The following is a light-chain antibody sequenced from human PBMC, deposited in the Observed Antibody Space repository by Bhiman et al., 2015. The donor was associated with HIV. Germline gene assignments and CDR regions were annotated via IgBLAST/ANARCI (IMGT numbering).Light chain of an antibody. V-gene: IGLV2-14*03. CDR3: SSTFV. Sequence: QSALTQPASVSGSPGQSITISCTGTSSDVGGYNFVSWYQQHSGKAPKLMIYDVSKRPSGISNRFSGSKSARTASLTISGLQTEDEADYTSSSTFVFGTGTKVTVL. CDR1: SSDVGGYNF. CDR2: DVS. J-gene: IGLJ1*01.